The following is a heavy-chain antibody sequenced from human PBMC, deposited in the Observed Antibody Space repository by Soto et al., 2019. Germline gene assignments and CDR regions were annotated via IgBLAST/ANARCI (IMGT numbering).Heavy chain of an antibody. CDR2: IGAAGDT. CDR3: ASGGWGSSWYEGGSRIDY. J-gene: IGHJ4*02. Sequence: GGSLRLSCAASGVTFSNYDMHWVRQVTGKGLEWVSAIGAAGDTYYPDSVKGRFTISRENAKNSLYLQMNSLRAEDTAVYYCASGGWGSSWYEGGSRIDYWGQGALVTVSS. CDR1: GVTFSNYD. V-gene: IGHV3-13*01. D-gene: IGHD6-13*01.